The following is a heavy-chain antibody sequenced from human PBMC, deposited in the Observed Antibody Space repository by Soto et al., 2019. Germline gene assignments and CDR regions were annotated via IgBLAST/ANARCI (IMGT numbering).Heavy chain of an antibody. V-gene: IGHV3-23*01. CDR1: GFTFSSYA. D-gene: IGHD6-6*01. CDR2: ISGSGGST. Sequence: PGGSLRLSCAASGFTFSSYAMSWVRQAPGKGLEWVSAISGSGGSTYYADSVKGRFTISRDNSKNTLYLQMNSLRAEDTAVYYCAPRYSSSSGGSLWFGVPRFDYWGQGTLVTVSS. CDR3: APRYSSSSGGSLWFGVPRFDY. J-gene: IGHJ4*02.